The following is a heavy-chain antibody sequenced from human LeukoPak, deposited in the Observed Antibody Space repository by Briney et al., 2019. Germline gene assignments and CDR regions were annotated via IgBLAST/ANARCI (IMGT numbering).Heavy chain of an antibody. V-gene: IGHV1-2*02. Sequence: GASVKVSCKASGYTFTNFGISWVRQAPGQGLEWMGWINPNSGGTNYAQKFQGRVTMTRDTSISTAYMELSRLRSDDTAMYYCARASDSSGYYYVWGQGTLVTVSS. J-gene: IGHJ4*02. CDR1: GYTFTNFG. CDR2: INPNSGGT. D-gene: IGHD3-22*01. CDR3: ARASDSSGYYYV.